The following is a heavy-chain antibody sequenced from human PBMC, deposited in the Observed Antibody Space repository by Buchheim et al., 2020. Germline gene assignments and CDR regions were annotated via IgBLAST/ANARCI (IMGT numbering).Heavy chain of an antibody. CDR3: AREVNDYGDYVNYGMDV. CDR2: ISSSSSTI. D-gene: IGHD4-17*01. CDR1: GFTFSSYS. Sequence: EVQLVESGGGLVQPGGSLRLSCAASGFTFSSYSMNWVRQAPGKGLEWVSYISSSSSTIYYADSVKGRFPISRDNAKKSLYLQMNSLRAEDTAVYYCAREVNDYGDYVNYGMDVWGQGTT. J-gene: IGHJ6*02. V-gene: IGHV3-48*01.